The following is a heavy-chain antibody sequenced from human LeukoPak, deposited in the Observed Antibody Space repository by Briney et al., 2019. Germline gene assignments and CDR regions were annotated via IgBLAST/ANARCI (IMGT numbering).Heavy chain of an antibody. Sequence: SETLSLTCTVSGGSLSGYYWSWIRQPPGKGLEWIGYIYYSGNTNYNPSLKSRVTLSVDTTTNQLFLKLSSVTAADTAVYYCARGWDTGYSYYGVDVWGPGTTVTVSS. CDR2: IYYSGNT. J-gene: IGHJ6*02. V-gene: IGHV4-59*01. CDR3: ARGWDTGYSYYGVDV. D-gene: IGHD5-18*01. CDR1: GGSLSGYY.